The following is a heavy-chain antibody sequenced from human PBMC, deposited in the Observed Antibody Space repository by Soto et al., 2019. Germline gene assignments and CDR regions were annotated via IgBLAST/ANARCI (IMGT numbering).Heavy chain of an antibody. J-gene: IGHJ4*02. CDR1: GFPFSTYA. Sequence: QVYLVESGGGVVQPGRSLRLSCAASGFPFSTYAMHWVRQAPGKGLEWVAVVWYDGTDKNYADSVKGRFTISRDNSKSTLYQQMDHLRVEDTGVYHCARTDCSSSDCPRDLVGAVTMDYWGQGTPVTVSS. CDR3: ARTDCSSSDCPRDLVGAVTMDY. V-gene: IGHV3-33*01. D-gene: IGHD2-2*01. CDR2: VWYDGTDK.